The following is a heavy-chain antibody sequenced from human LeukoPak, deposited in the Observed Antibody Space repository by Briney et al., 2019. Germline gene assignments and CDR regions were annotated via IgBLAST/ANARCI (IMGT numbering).Heavy chain of an antibody. CDR2: INPNSGGT. V-gene: IGHV1-2*04. Sequence: ASVKVSCKASGYTFTGYYMHWVRQAPGQGLEWMGWINPNSGGTNYAQKFQGWVTMTRDTSISTAYMGLSRLRSDDTAVYYCARSVGGRITIFGVADYYGMDVWGQGTTVTVSS. CDR3: ARSVGGRITIFGVADYYGMDV. CDR1: GYTFTGYY. D-gene: IGHD3-3*01. J-gene: IGHJ6*02.